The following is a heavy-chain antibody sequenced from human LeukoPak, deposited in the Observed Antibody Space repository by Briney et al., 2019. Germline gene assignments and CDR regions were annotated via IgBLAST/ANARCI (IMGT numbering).Heavy chain of an antibody. D-gene: IGHD5-12*01. CDR2: MYYTGTT. CDR1: GFIVSSNF. J-gene: IGHJ5*02. Sequence: GGSLRLSCGASGFIVSSNFMAWVRQSPAKGLEWVSIMYYTGTTHYADSVKGRFTISRDNSKNTVYLQMNSLRDDDTAVYYCARGGYDSGWFDPWGQGTLVTVSS. CDR3: ARGGYDSGWFDP. V-gene: IGHV3-53*01.